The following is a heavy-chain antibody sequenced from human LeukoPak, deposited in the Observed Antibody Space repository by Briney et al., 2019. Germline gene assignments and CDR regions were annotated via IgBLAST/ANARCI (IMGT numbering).Heavy chain of an antibody. CDR3: ARDFGAAAAYFDY. CDR1: GGSFSGYY. CDR2: INHSGST. J-gene: IGHJ4*02. Sequence: SETLSLTCAVYGGSFSGYYWGWVRQPPGKGLEWIGEINHSGSTYYNPSLKSRVTISVDTSKNQFSLKLSSVTAADTAVYYCARDFGAAAAYFDYWGQGTLVTVSS. V-gene: IGHV4-34*01. D-gene: IGHD6-13*01.